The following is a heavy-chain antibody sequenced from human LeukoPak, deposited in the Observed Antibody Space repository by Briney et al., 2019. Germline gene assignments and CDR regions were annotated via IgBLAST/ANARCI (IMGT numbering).Heavy chain of an antibody. CDR3: ASQLGATDY. CDR1: GGSFSGYY. Sequence: SETLSLTCAVYGGSFSGYYWSWIRQPPGKGLEWIGEINHSGSTNNNPSLKSRVTISVDTSKNQFSLKLSSVTAADTAVYYCASQLGATDYWGQGTLVTVSS. V-gene: IGHV4-34*01. CDR2: INHSGST. J-gene: IGHJ4*02. D-gene: IGHD1-1*01.